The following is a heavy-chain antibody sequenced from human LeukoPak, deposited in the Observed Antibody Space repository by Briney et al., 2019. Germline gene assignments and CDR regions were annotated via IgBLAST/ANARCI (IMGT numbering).Heavy chain of an antibody. CDR1: GFTFSSYS. J-gene: IGHJ4*02. Sequence: GGSLRLSCAASGFTFSSYSMNWVRQAPGKGLEWVSSISSSSSYIYYADSVKGRFTISRDNAKNSLYLQMNSLTAEDTAVYYCARDSLPASYSSGWYDFFDYWGQGTLVTVSS. CDR2: ISSSSSYI. CDR3: ARDSLPASYSSGWYDFFDY. V-gene: IGHV3-21*01. D-gene: IGHD6-19*01.